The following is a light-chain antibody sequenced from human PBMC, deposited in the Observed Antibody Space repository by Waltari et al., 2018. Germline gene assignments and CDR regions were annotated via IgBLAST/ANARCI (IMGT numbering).Light chain of an antibody. CDR3: QQYHRYPVT. CDR2: KAS. Sequence: DIQMTQSPSTLSASVGDRVTITCRASQSIRSWLAWYEKKPGQAPKLVIYKASSLETGVPERFSGSESGTEFTLTISSLQPDDFATYYCQQYHRYPVTFGGVTKVEIK. V-gene: IGKV1-5*03. CDR1: QSIRSW. J-gene: IGKJ4*01.